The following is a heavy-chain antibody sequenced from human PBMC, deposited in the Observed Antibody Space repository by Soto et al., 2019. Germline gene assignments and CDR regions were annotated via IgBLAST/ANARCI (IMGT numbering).Heavy chain of an antibody. CDR1: GFTFSSNS. CDR3: ARVIWSGHLTSDL. CDR2: ISSSSSTI. V-gene: IGHV3-48*02. J-gene: IGHJ5*02. Sequence: EVQVVESGGGLVQPGGSLRLSCAASGFTFSSNSMNWVRQAPGKGLEWISYISSSSSTIYADSVKGRFTISRDNAKNSLYLPMNRLRDEGTAVYYCARVIWSGHLTSDLWGQGTLVTVSS. D-gene: IGHD3-3*01.